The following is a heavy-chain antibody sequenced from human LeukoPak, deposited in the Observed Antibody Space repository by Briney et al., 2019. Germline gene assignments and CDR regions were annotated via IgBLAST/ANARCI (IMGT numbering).Heavy chain of an antibody. CDR3: AELGITMIGGV. CDR1: GFTFSSYS. V-gene: IGHV3-48*01. CDR2: ISSSSSTI. J-gene: IGHJ6*04. D-gene: IGHD3-10*02. Sequence: GGSLRLSCAASGFTFSSYSMNWVRQAPGKGLEWVSYISSSSSTIYYGDSVKGRFTISRDNSKNSLYLQMNSLRAEDTAVYYCAELGITMIGGVWGKGTTVTISS.